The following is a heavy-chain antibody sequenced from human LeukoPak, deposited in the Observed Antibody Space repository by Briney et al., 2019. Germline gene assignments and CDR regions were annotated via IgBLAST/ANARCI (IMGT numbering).Heavy chain of an antibody. CDR2: ISGTT. J-gene: IGHJ2*01. CDR3: AKILNAMYFDL. D-gene: IGHD2-2*01. V-gene: IGHV3-23*01. CDR1: GFTFSSYA. Sequence: QSGGSLRLSCAASGFTFSSYAMNWVRQAPGKGLEWVSTISGTTYYADSVKGRFSISRDDSKNMLFLQMDNLRADDTAVYYCAKILNAMYFDLWGRGTLVTVSS.